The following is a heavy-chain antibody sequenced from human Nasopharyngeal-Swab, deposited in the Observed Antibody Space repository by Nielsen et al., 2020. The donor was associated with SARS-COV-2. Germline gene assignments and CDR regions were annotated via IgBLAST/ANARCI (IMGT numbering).Heavy chain of an antibody. CDR2: VYHSGST. J-gene: IGHJ4*02. CDR1: GGSISTYY. D-gene: IGHD3-9*01. CDR3: ARYNILTGWGY. V-gene: IGHV4-59*01. Sequence: SETLSLTCTVSGGSISTYYWSWIRQPPGKGLEWIGYVYHSGSTDYNPSLKSRVTISVDTSKNQFSLKLSSVTAADTAVYYCARYNILTGWGYWGQRTPVTVSS.